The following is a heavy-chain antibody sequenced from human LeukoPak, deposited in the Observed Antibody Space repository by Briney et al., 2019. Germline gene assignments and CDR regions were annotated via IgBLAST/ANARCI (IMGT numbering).Heavy chain of an antibody. V-gene: IGHV3-23*01. Sequence: GGSLKLSCAASGFTFSSYGMSWVRQAPGKGLEWVSAISGSGGSTYYADSVKGRFTISRDNSKNTLYLQMNSLRAEDTAVYYCARMWYSSGWYGDGFDYWGQGTLVTVSS. CDR1: GFTFSSYG. CDR2: ISGSGGST. D-gene: IGHD6-19*01. J-gene: IGHJ4*02. CDR3: ARMWYSSGWYGDGFDY.